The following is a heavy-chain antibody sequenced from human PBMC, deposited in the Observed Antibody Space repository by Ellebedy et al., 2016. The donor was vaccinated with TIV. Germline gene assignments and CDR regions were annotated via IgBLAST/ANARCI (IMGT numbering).Heavy chain of an antibody. CDR3: ARSDYGDYGAYYYGLAF. CDR1: GGAISGYY. Sequence: MPSETLSLTCTVSGGAISGYYWSWIRQPPGKGLEWIGNNYYSGSTNDNPSLKSRVTMSVDTSKNQFSLNLSSVTAAATAVYSCARSDYGDYGAYYYGLAFWGQGTTVTVSS. D-gene: IGHD4-17*01. J-gene: IGHJ6*02. CDR2: NYYSGST. V-gene: IGHV4-59*01.